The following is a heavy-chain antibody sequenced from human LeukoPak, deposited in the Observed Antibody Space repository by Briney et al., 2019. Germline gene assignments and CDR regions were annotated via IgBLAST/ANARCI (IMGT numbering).Heavy chain of an antibody. CDR1: GGSISSYY. CDR2: IYYSGST. V-gene: IGHV4-59*01. D-gene: IGHD3-9*01. Sequence: PSETLSLTCTVSGGSISSYYWSWIRQPPGKALEWIGYIYYSGSTNYNPLLKSRVTIPVDTSKNQFSLKLSSVTAADTGVYYCARRLRYFVTRDNYYMDVWGKGTTVTISS. J-gene: IGHJ6*03. CDR3: ARRLRYFVTRDNYYMDV.